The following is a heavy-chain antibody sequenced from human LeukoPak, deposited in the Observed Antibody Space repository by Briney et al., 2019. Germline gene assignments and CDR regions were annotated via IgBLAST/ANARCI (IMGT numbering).Heavy chain of an antibody. Sequence: ASVKVSCKASGYTFTSYDINWVRQATGQGLEWMGWMNPNSGNTGYAQKFQGRVTMTRNTSISTAYMELSSLRSEDTAVYYCARGPGAIYDYVWGSYRPTYLPDYWGQGTLVTVSS. CDR1: GYTFTSYD. CDR2: MNPNSGNT. V-gene: IGHV1-8*01. D-gene: IGHD3-16*02. CDR3: ARGPGAIYDYVWGSYRPTYLPDY. J-gene: IGHJ4*02.